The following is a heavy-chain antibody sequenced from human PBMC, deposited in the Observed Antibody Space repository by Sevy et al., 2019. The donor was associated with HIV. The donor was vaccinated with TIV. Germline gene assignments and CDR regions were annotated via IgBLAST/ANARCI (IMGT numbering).Heavy chain of an antibody. D-gene: IGHD3-10*01. Sequence: GESLKISCKGSGYSFANYWIGWVRQMPGKGLEWMGIIYPRDSDTRYSPSFQGQVTISAVKSITTAYLQWSSLKASDTAMYYCVRHPAGGEDYFDYWGQGTLVTVSS. CDR3: VRHPAGGEDYFDY. CDR1: GYSFANYW. J-gene: IGHJ4*02. V-gene: IGHV5-51*01. CDR2: IYPRDSDT.